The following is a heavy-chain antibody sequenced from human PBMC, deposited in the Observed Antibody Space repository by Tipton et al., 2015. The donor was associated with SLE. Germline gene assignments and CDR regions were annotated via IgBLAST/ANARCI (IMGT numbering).Heavy chain of an antibody. CDR3: ITGDNSGWVY. V-gene: IGHV3-15*01. Sequence: SLRLSCVASGFTFSTYWMSWVRQVPGKGLEWVGRIKTETDGGTTDYAAPVKGRFTISRDDSKSTLYLQMHSLKTEDTAVYYCITGDNSGWVYWGQGTLVTVSS. D-gene: IGHD6-19*01. CDR1: GFTFSTYW. CDR2: IKTETDGGTT. J-gene: IGHJ4*02.